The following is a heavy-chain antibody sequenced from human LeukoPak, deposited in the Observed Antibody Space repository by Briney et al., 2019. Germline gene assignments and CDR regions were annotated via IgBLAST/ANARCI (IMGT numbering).Heavy chain of an antibody. V-gene: IGHV4-30-4*01. J-gene: IGHJ4*02. D-gene: IGHD3-10*01. CDR3: ARTADLWFGANLPFDY. CDR2: IYCSGST. CDR1: GGSISSGDYY. Sequence: SETLSLTCTVSGGSISSGDYYWSWIRQPPGKGLEWIGYIYCSGSTYYNPSLKSRVTISVDTSKNQFSLKLSSVTAADTAVYYCARTADLWFGANLPFDYWGQGTLVTVSS.